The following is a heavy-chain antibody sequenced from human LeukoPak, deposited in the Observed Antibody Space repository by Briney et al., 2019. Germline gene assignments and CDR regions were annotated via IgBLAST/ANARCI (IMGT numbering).Heavy chain of an antibody. CDR1: GASFNSDDQY. CDR3: SRGLDSRKLGY. Sequence: SETLSLTCTVSGASFNSDDQYWNWIRQSPGKGLEWIGSIHPSGMLYNNPSLESRVTMSRDTSKNQFSLNLNSVTAADTAVYFCSRGLDSRKLGYWGQGSLVTVSS. J-gene: IGHJ4*02. D-gene: IGHD3-22*01. CDR2: IHPSGML. V-gene: IGHV4-31*03.